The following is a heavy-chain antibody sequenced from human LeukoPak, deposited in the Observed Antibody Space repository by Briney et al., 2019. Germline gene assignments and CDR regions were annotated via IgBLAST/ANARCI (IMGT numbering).Heavy chain of an antibody. CDR1: GGSISSYY. V-gene: IGHV4-4*07. J-gene: IGHJ4*02. D-gene: IGHD6-19*01. Sequence: SETLSLTCTVSGGSISSYYWSWIRQPAGKGLEWIGRIYTSGSTNYNPSLKSRVTMSEDTSKNQLSLKLSSVTAADTAVYYCARAGSSGWYSDYWGQGTLVTVSS. CDR3: ARAGSSGWYSDY. CDR2: IYTSGST.